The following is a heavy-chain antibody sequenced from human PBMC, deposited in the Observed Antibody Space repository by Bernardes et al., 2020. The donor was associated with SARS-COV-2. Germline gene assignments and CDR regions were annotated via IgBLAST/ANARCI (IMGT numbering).Heavy chain of an antibody. CDR3: ARVRYSSSSHWDFDL. V-gene: IGHV1-18*01. Sequence: ASVKVSCKASGYTFTNYGITWVRQAPGQGPEWMGWMSADSGESNYAQKLRGRVTMTTDTSTSTAYMELRSLRSDDTAVYYCARVRYSSSSHWDFDLWGRGTLVIVSS. D-gene: IGHD6-6*01. CDR2: MSADSGES. CDR1: GYTFTNYG. J-gene: IGHJ2*01.